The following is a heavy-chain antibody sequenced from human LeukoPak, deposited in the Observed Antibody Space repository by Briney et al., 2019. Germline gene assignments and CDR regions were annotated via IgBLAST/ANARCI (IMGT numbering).Heavy chain of an antibody. CDR3: AKLMDIVVVPAAML. V-gene: IGHV3-23*01. D-gene: IGHD2-2*03. CDR2: ISGSGGST. CDR1: GFPFNIYY. Sequence: GGSLRLSCAASGFPFNIYYMAWFRQAPGKGLEWVSAISGSGGSTYYADSVKGRFTISRDNSKNTLYLQMNSLRAEDTAVYYCAKLMDIVVVPAAMLWGQGTLVTVSS. J-gene: IGHJ4*02.